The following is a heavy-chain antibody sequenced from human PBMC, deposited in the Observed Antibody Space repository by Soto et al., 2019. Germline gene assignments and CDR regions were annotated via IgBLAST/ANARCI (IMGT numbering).Heavy chain of an antibody. Sequence: ASVKGSCKASGYTFTSYYMHWVRQAPGQGLEWKGKKKPSGGSTSYAQKFQGRVTMTRDTSTSTVYMELSSLRSEDTAVCYCARGSGSYDDWGQGTLVTVSS. V-gene: IGHV1-46*01. CDR3: ARGSGSYDD. CDR2: KKPSGGST. J-gene: IGHJ4*02. D-gene: IGHD1-26*01. CDR1: GYTFTSYY.